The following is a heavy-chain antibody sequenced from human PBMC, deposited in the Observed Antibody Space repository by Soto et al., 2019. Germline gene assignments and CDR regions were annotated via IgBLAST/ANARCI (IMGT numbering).Heavy chain of an antibody. D-gene: IGHD4-17*01. CDR3: ARDLSVTVTTHAWYYYYGIDV. CDR1: GFTFSSYA. Sequence: GGSLRLSCAASGFTFSSYAMHWVRQAPGKGLEWVAVISYDGSNKYYADSVKGRFTISRDNSKNTLYLQMNSLRAEDTAVYYCARDLSVTVTTHAWYYYYGIDVWGQGTTVTVSS. CDR2: ISYDGSNK. V-gene: IGHV3-30-3*01. J-gene: IGHJ6*02.